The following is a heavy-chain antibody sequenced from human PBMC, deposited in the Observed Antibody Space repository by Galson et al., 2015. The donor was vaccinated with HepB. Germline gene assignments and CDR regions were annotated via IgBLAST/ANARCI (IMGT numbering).Heavy chain of an antibody. Sequence: SLRLSCAASGFTFSSYAMHWVRQAPGKGLEWVAVISYDGSNKYYADSVKGRFTISRDDSKNTLYLQMNSLRAEDTAVYYCARVAVAAAGRRSYFDYWGQGTLVTVSS. J-gene: IGHJ4*02. CDR3: ARVAVAAAGRRSYFDY. D-gene: IGHD6-13*01. V-gene: IGHV3-30*04. CDR2: ISYDGSNK. CDR1: GFTFSSYA.